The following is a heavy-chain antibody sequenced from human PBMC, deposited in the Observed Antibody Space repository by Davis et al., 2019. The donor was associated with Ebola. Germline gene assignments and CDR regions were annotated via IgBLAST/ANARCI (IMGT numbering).Heavy chain of an antibody. J-gene: IGHJ3*02. CDR3: TTPGGQDSGYDVFDI. CDR1: GYTFTNYY. CDR2: INPNDDRT. D-gene: IGHD5-12*01. Sequence: ASVKVSCKASGYTFTNYYMHWVRQAPGQGLEWLGMINPNDDRTIYAHKFQVRVTVTRDTSTTTVNIDLSSLSTEDTALYYCTTPGGQDSGYDVFDIWGQETMVTVSS. V-gene: IGHV1-46*03.